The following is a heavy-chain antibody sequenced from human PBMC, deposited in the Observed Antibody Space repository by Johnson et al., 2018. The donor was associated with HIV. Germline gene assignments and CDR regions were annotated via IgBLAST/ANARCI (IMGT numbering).Heavy chain of an antibody. V-gene: IGHV3-66*01. CDR3: ARADGSGSYFGFEI. D-gene: IGHD3-10*01. Sequence: VQLVESGGGVVQPGRSLRLSCAASGFTFSSYAMHWVRQAPGKGLEWVSVIYSGGSTYYADSVKGRFTISRDNSKNTVYLQMNSLRAEDTAIYYCARADGSGSYFGFEIWGQGTMVTVSS. J-gene: IGHJ3*02. CDR1: GFTFSSYA. CDR2: IYSGGST.